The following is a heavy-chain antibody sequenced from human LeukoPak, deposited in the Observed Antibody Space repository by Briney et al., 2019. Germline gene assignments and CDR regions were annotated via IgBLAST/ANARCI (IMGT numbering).Heavy chain of an antibody. V-gene: IGHV3-23*01. CDR2: ISATDSRP. CDR1: GFTFSIYA. CDR3: AKDLSYGFDY. Sequence: GGSLRLSCAASGFTFSIYAMSWVRQAPGKGLEWVSAISATDSRPYYADSVKGRFTISRDNSKSTLYLQLNGLRGEDTAIYYCAKDLSYGFDYWGRGTLVTVSS. D-gene: IGHD5-18*01. J-gene: IGHJ4*02.